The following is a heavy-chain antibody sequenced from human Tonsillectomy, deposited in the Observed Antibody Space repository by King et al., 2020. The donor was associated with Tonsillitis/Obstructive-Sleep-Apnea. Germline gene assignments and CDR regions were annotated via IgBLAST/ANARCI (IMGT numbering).Heavy chain of an antibody. CDR1: GFTFSTYA. V-gene: IGHV3-23*04. CDR2: ISGSGGST. D-gene: IGHD4-17*01. CDR3: AKGGEDDYGEYWYFDL. J-gene: IGHJ2*01. Sequence: VQLVESGGDLVQPGGSLRLSCAASGFTFSTYAMSWVRQAPGKGLEWVSGISGSGGSTYHADSVKGRFTISRDNSKNTLYLQMNSLIAEDTAVYYCAKGGEDDYGEYWYFDLWGRGTLVTVSS.